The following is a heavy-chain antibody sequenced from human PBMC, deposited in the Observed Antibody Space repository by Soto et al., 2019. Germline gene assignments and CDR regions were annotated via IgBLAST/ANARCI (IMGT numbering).Heavy chain of an antibody. Sequence: EVQLVESGGGLVQPGGSLRLSCAASGFTFSSYWMSWVRQAPGKGLEWVANIKQDGSEKYYVDSVKGRFTISRDNAKNSQYLQMNSLRAEDTAVYYCAGGTVELRLGEGGFHYGGQGTLVTVSS. CDR3: AGGTVELRLGEGGFHY. J-gene: IGHJ4*02. CDR1: GFTFSSYW. D-gene: IGHD3-16*01. CDR2: IKQDGSEK. V-gene: IGHV3-7*03.